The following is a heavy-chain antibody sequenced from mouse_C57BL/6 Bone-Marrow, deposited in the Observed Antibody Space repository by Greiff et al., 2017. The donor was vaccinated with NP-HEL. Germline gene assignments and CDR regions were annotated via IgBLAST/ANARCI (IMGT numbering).Heavy chain of an antibody. CDR2: IDPSDSYT. CDR1: GYTFTSYW. CDR3: ARCGYYPDY. Sequence: VQLQQPGAELVMPGASVKLSCKASGYTFTSYWMHWVKQRPGQGLEWIGEIDPSDSYTNYNQKFKGKSTLTVDKSSSTAYMQLSSLTSEDSAVYYCARCGYYPDYWGQGTTLTVSS. V-gene: IGHV1-69*01. D-gene: IGHD2-3*01. J-gene: IGHJ2*01.